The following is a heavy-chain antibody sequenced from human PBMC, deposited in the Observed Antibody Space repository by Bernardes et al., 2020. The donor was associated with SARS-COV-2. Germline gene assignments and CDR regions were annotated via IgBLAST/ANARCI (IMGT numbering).Heavy chain of an antibody. CDR1: GGSFRGSY. D-gene: IGHD6-13*01. CDR2: INHSGRT. J-gene: IGHJ5*02. V-gene: IGHV4-34*01. Sequence: SETLSLTCAVYGGSFRGSYWSWIRQPPGPGLAWIGEINHSGRTHYNPSLKSRVTISVDTSKNQFSLKLSSVTAADTAVYYCARGLGNSSSWRRGNWFDPWGQGTLVTVSS. CDR3: ARGLGNSSSWRRGNWFDP.